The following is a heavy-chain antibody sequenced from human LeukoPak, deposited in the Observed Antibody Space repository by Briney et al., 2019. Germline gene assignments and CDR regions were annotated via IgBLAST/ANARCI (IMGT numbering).Heavy chain of an antibody. CDR3: ARGFTFGGVIVTDAFDI. CDR2: INTNTGNP. Sequence: GASVKVSCKASGYTFTSYAMNWVRQAPGQGLEWMGWINTNTGNPTYAQGFTGRFVFSLDTSVSTAYLQISSLKAEDTAVYYCARGFTFGGVIVTDAFDIWGQGTMVTVSS. J-gene: IGHJ3*02. D-gene: IGHD3-16*02. CDR1: GYTFTSYA. V-gene: IGHV7-4-1*02.